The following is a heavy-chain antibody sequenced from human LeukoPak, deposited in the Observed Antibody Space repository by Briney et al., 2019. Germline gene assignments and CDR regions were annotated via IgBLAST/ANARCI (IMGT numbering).Heavy chain of an antibody. D-gene: IGHD3-10*01. J-gene: IGHJ3*02. CDR2: IRSDGSST. CDR3: ARDQAGAFDM. V-gene: IGHV3-74*01. CDR1: GFTFRSYW. Sequence: GGSLRLSCAASGFTFRSYWMHWVRHAPERGLVRVSAIRSDGSSTSYADSVKGRFTISRDNAKNTLYLQMNSLRAEDTAVYYCARDQAGAFDMWGQGTMVTVSS.